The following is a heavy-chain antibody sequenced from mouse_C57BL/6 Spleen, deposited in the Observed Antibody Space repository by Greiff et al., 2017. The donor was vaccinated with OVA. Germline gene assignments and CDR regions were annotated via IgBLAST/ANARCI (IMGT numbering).Heavy chain of an antibody. CDR2: ISSGGSYT. D-gene: IGHD2-12*01. Sequence: EVMLVESGGDLVKPGGSVKLSCAASGFTFSSYGMSWVRQTPDQRLEWVATISSGGSYTYYPFRVKGRCTISRSNAKDALNLRMSTLKSEATSMCSSADIVTSYYFDYWGQGTTLTVSS. CDR1: GFTFSSYG. V-gene: IGHV5-6*02. CDR3: ADIVTSYYFDY. J-gene: IGHJ2*01.